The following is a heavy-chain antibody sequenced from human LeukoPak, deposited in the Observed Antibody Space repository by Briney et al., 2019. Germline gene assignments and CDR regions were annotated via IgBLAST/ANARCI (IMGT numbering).Heavy chain of an antibody. J-gene: IGHJ4*02. V-gene: IGHV1-18*01. CDR3: ARDAGGDRFDY. D-gene: IGHD4-17*01. CDR1: GYTFTSYG. CDR2: ISAYNGNT. Sequence: PVASVKVSCKASGYTFTSYGISWVREAPGQGLEWMGWISAYNGNTNYAQKLQGRVTMTRDTSISTAYMELSRLRSDDTAVYYCARDAGGDRFDYWGQGTLVTVSS.